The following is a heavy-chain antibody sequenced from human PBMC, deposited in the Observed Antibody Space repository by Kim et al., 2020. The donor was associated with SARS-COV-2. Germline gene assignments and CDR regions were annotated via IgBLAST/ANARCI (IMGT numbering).Heavy chain of an antibody. CDR1: GFTVSSNY. CDR2: IYSGGST. J-gene: IGHJ4*02. V-gene: IGHV3-53*01. CDR3: ARWVWQWLAHTRGYFDY. Sequence: GGSLRLSCAASGFTVSSNYMSWVRQAPGKGLEWVSVIYSGGSTYYADSVKGRFTISRDNSKNTLYLQMNSLRAEDTAVYYCARWVWQWLAHTRGYFDYWGQGTLVTVSS. D-gene: IGHD6-19*01.